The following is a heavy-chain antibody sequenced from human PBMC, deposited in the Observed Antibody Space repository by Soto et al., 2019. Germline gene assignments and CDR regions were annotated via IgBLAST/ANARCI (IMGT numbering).Heavy chain of an antibody. J-gene: IGHJ4*02. Sequence: GSGPTLVNPTQTLTLTCTFSGFSLSTSGVGVGWIRQPPGKALEWLALIYWDDDKRYSPSLKSRLTITKDTSKNQVVLTMTNMDPVDTATYYCAHIAPPWVMAGSLTSNNYCSGGSCYYRNYYFDYWGQGTLVTVSS. V-gene: IGHV2-5*02. CDR2: IYWDDDK. D-gene: IGHD2-15*01. CDR3: AHIAPPWVMAGSLTSNNYCSGGSCYYRNYYFDY. CDR1: GFSLSTSGVG.